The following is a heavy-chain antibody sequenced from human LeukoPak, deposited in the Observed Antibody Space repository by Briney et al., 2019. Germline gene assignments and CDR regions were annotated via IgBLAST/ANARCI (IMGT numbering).Heavy chain of an antibody. CDR1: GFTFSGSY. J-gene: IGHJ4*02. CDR2: ICDSGRTV. CDR3: ARDRLGDYDHSGYYDK. D-gene: IGHD3-22*01. Sequence: GGSLRLSCAAPGFTFSGSYMSWLRQAPGKGLEWVAYICDSGRTVYYADSVKGRFTISRDNAKNSVYLQMNNLRAEDTAVYYCARDRLGDYDHSGYYDKWGQGTLVTVSS. V-gene: IGHV3-11*01.